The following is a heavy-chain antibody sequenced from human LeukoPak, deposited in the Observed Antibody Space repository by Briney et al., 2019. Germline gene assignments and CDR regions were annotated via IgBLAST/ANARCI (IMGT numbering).Heavy chain of an antibody. Sequence: PSETLSLTCTVSGGSISSGGYYRSWIRQHPGKGLEWIGYIYYSGSTYYNPSLKSRVTISVDTSKNQFSLKLSSVTAADTAVYYCASLLWGFGSSWATWGQGTLVTVSS. CDR3: ASLLWGFGSSWAT. J-gene: IGHJ5*02. CDR1: GGSISSGGYY. V-gene: IGHV4-31*03. CDR2: IYYSGST. D-gene: IGHD6-13*01.